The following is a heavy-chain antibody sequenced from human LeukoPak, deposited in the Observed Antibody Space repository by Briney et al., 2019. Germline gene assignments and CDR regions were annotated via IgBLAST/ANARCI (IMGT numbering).Heavy chain of an antibody. Sequence: GGSLRLSCAASGFTVSSNYMSWVRQAPGKGLEWVANMKRDGSEIYYVESVRGRFTISRDNARNSLYLQMNSLRAEDTAVYYCARICWGNQLAGSDSWGQGTLVTVSS. V-gene: IGHV3-7*01. CDR2: MKRDGSEI. CDR3: ARICWGNQLAGSDS. D-gene: IGHD3-10*02. J-gene: IGHJ4*02. CDR1: GFTVSSNY.